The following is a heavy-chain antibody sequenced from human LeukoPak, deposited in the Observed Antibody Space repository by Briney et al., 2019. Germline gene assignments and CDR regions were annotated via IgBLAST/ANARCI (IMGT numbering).Heavy chain of an antibody. CDR2: IWYDGSNK. D-gene: IGHD4-17*01. J-gene: IGHJ6*02. V-gene: IGHV3-33*08. CDR3: ARERSTVTTFGMDV. CDR1: GFTFSSYS. Sequence: GGSLRLSCAASGFTFSSYSMNWVRQAPGKGLEWVAVIWYDGSNKYYADSVKGRFTISRDNSKNTLYLQMNSLRAEDTAVYYCARERSTVTTFGMDVWGQGTTVTVSS.